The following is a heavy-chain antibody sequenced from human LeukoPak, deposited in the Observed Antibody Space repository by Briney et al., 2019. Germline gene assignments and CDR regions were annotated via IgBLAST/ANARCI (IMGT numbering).Heavy chain of an antibody. D-gene: IGHD6-19*01. Sequence: PGRSLRLSCAASGFTFSSYGMHWVRQAPGKGLEWVAVIWYDGSNKYYADSVKGRFTISRDNSKNTLYLQMNSLRAEDTAVYYCAKDLFTVAGPNDYWGQGTLVTVSS. CDR1: GFTFSSYG. CDR3: AKDLFTVAGPNDY. J-gene: IGHJ4*02. V-gene: IGHV3-33*06. CDR2: IWYDGSNK.